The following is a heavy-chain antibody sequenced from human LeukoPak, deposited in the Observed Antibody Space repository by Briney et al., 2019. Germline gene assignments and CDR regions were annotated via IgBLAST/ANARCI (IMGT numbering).Heavy chain of an antibody. CDR2: INQDGSLK. V-gene: IGHV3-7*05. D-gene: IGHD6-19*01. CDR3: ARGMTVAANWFDP. CDR1: GLTFTTYW. Sequence: GGSLRLSCAASGLTFTTYWMNWVRQAPGKGLEWVANINQDGSLKYYVDSVKGRFTISRDNAKNSLHLQMNSLRAEDTAVYFCARGMTVAANWFDPWGQGTLVTVSS. J-gene: IGHJ5*02.